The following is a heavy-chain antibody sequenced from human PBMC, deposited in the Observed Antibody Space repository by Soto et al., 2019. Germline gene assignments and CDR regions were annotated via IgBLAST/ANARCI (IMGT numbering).Heavy chain of an antibody. CDR3: ARGGGLDD. CDR1: GYTFTSFP. D-gene: IGHD3-10*01. Sequence: QVQLVQSGPEVKKPGASVKVSCQASGYTFTSFPIHWVRQAPGQGLECMGWINAANGYARYSQKFQGRGTITRDTSATTAYMDVTSLTSEATAVYYCARGGGLDDWGQGTLITVSS. J-gene: IGHJ4*02. V-gene: IGHV1-3*01. CDR2: INAANGYA.